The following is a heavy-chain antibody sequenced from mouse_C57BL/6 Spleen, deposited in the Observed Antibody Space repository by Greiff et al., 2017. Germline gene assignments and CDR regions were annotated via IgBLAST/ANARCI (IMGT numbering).Heavy chain of an antibody. V-gene: IGHV1-55*01. D-gene: IGHD2-3*01. Sequence: QVQLQPPGAELVKPGASVKMSCKASGYTFTSYWITWVKQRPGQGLEWIGDIYPGSGSTNYNEKFKSKATLTVDTSSSTAYMQLSSRTSDDSAVYYCARDGYYCLAYWGQGTLVTVSA. CDR2: IYPGSGST. CDR3: ARDGYYCLAY. J-gene: IGHJ3*01. CDR1: GYTFTSYW.